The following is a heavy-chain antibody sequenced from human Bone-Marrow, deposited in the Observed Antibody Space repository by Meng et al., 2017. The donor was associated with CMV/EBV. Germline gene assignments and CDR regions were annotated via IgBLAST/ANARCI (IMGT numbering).Heavy chain of an antibody. J-gene: IGHJ6*02. CDR2: ISAYNGNT. CDR1: GYTFTSYG. V-gene: IGHV1-18*01. Sequence: ASVKVSCKASGYTFTSYGISWVRQAPGQGLEWMGWISAYNGNTNYAQKLQGRVTMTTDTSTSTDYMELRSLRSDDTAVYYCARLRYFDWSTHYYYGMDVWGPGTTVTVSS. D-gene: IGHD3-9*01. CDR3: ARLRYFDWSTHYYYGMDV.